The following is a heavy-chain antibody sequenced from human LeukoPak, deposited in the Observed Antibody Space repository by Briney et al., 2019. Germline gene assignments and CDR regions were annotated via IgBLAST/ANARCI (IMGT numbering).Heavy chain of an antibody. CDR1: GYSISSGYF. CDR3: ARGRKYTSGYRVTELGSGYSDY. D-gene: IGHD5-18*01. J-gene: IGHJ4*02. CDR2: FYHSGIT. Sequence: SETLSLTCTVSGYSISSGYFWGRIRQPPGKGLEWIGSFYHSGITYYNPSLKSRVTISVEMSKNQFSLKLSSVTAADTAVYYCARGRKYTSGYRVTELGSGYSDYWGQGTLVTVSS. V-gene: IGHV4-38-2*02.